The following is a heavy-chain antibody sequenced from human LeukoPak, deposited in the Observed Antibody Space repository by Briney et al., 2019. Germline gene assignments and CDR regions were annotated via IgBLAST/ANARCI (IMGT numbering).Heavy chain of an antibody. CDR2: ISAYNGNT. CDR1: GYTFTSYG. Sequence: ASVKVSCKASGYTFTSYGISWVRQAPGQGLEWMGWISAYNGNTNYAQKLQGRVTMTTDTSTSTAYMELRSLRSDDTAVYYCARGSPPYSSSFSHFDYWGQGTLVTVSS. J-gene: IGHJ4*02. D-gene: IGHD6-6*01. V-gene: IGHV1-18*01. CDR3: ARGSPPYSSSFSHFDY.